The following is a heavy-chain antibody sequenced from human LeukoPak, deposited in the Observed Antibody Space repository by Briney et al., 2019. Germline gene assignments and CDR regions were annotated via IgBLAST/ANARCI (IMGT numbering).Heavy chain of an antibody. D-gene: IGHD5-12*01. CDR2: ISGSGGST. V-gene: IGHV3-23*01. J-gene: IGHJ4*02. CDR1: GFTFSSYA. Sequence: GGSLRLSCAASGFTFSSYAMNWVRQAPGKGLEWVSTISGSGGSTYYADSVKGRFTISRDNPKNTLYLQMNGLRAEDTAVYYCAKRGGYGPFDYWGQGTLVTVSS. CDR3: AKRGGYGPFDY.